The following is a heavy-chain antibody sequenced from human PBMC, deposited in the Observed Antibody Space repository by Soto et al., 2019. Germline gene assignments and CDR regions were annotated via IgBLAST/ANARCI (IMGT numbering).Heavy chain of an antibody. CDR2: MNPNSGNT. D-gene: IGHD5-12*01. Sequence: QVQLVQSGAEVKKPGASVKVSCKASGYTFTSYDLNWVRQATGQGLEWMGWMNPNSGNTGYAQKFQGRVTMTRNTSISTAYMVLSSLRTADTAVYYCARYSGYEYYFDYWGQGTLVTVSS. CDR3: ARYSGYEYYFDY. CDR1: GYTFTSYD. V-gene: IGHV1-8*01. J-gene: IGHJ4*02.